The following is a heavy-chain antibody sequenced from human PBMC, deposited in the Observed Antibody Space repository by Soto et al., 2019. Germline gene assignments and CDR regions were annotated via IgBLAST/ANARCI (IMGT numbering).Heavy chain of an antibody. J-gene: IGHJ2*01. V-gene: IGHV3-23*01. CDR1: GFISSDYA. Sequence: GGSLRLSCVASGFISSDYAMTWVRQAPGKGLQWVATISASGGNIEYADSLKGRFTISRDNSKNSVYLQLSGLTADDTAVHYCAKAAGGLGYFDLWGRGTLVTVSS. CDR3: AKAAGGLGYFDL. CDR2: ISASGGNI. D-gene: IGHD3-16*01.